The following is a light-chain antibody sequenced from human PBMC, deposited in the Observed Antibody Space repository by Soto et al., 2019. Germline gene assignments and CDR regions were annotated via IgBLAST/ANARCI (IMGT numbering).Light chain of an antibody. V-gene: IGLV2-14*01. CDR1: SSDVGGYNY. J-gene: IGLJ1*01. CDR3: SRYTGSSTHYV. CDR2: DVS. Sequence: QSALTQPASVSGSPGQSITISCTGTSSDVGGYNYVSWYQQHPGKAPKLMIYDVSNRPSGVSTRFSGAKSGNTASLTISGLQAAEEAAYYCSRYTGSSTHYVFGTGTQLTVL.